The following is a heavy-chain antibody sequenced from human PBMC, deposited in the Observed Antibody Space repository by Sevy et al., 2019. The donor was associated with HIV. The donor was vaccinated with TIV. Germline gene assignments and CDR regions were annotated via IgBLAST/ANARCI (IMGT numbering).Heavy chain of an antibody. D-gene: IGHD2-2*01. CDR3: ARYCISTSPHNWFDP. J-gene: IGHJ5*02. CDR1: GGSISSGDYY. Sequence: SETLSLTCTVSGGSISSGDYYWTWIRQSPGKGLEWIGYIYYSGTTYYNPSLKSRVTISVDTSKNQFSLRLSSVTAAVTAVDYCARYCISTSPHNWFDPWGQGTLVTVSS. V-gene: IGHV4-30-4*01. CDR2: IYYSGTT.